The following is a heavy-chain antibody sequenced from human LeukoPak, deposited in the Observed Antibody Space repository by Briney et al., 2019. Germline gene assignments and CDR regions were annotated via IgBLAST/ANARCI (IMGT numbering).Heavy chain of an antibody. Sequence: ASVKVSCKASGYTFTSYYIHWVRQAPGQGLEWMGIINPSGGSTSYAQKFQGRVTMTRDTSASTVYMELSSLRSEDTAVYYCASLTRSGSYDYWGQGTLVTVSS. J-gene: IGHJ4*02. V-gene: IGHV1-46*01. CDR1: GYTFTSYY. CDR3: ASLTRSGSYDY. D-gene: IGHD1-26*01. CDR2: INPSGGST.